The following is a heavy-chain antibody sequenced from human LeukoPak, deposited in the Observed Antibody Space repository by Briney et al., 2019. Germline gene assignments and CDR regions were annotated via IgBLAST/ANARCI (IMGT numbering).Heavy chain of an antibody. CDR2: IRYDGSNK. V-gene: IGHV3-30*02. CDR1: GFTFSSYG. D-gene: IGHD3-3*01. J-gene: IGHJ6*03. Sequence: GGSLRLSCAAPGFTFSSYGMHWVRQAPGKGLEWVAFIRYDGSNKYYADSVKGRFTISRDNSKNTLYLQMNSLRAEDTAVYYCAKIADFWSGYLTYYYYYYMDVWGKGTTVTVSS. CDR3: AKIADFWSGYLTYYYYYYMDV.